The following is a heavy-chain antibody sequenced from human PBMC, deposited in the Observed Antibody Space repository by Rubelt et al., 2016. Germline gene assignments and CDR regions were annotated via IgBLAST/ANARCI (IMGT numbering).Heavy chain of an antibody. CDR3: ARGGASSKYFDS. CDR2: MYHSGST. CDR1: GYSISSGYY. J-gene: IGHJ4*02. D-gene: IGHD2-2*01. V-gene: IGHV4-38-2*02. Sequence: HVQLQESGPGLVKPSETLSLGCTVSGYSISSGYYWGWIRQPPGKGLEWIVNMYHSGSTYYNPSLKSRVTISIETSKNQFSLKLSSVTAADTAVYYCARGGASSKYFDSWGQGTLVAVSS.